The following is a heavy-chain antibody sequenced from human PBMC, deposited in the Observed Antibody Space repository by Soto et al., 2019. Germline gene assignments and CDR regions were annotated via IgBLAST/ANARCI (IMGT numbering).Heavy chain of an antibody. CDR1: GDSVSINSAA. V-gene: IGHV6-1*01. D-gene: IGHD6-13*01. J-gene: IGHJ6*02. CDR2: TYYRSKWYN. CDR3: ARVGAQYSSSWYEGVYYYYGMDV. Sequence: SQTLSLTCAISGDSVSINSAAWNLIRQSPSRGLEWLGRTYYRSKWYNDYAVSVKSRITINPDTSKNQFSLQLNSVTPEDTAVYYCARVGAQYSSSWYEGVYYYYGMDVWGQGTTVTVSS.